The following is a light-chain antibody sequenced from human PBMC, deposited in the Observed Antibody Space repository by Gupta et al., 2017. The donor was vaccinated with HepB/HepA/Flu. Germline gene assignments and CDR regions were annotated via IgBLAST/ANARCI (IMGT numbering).Light chain of an antibody. CDR3: CSYAGSYTWV. CDR2: DVI. Sequence: QSALTQPRSVSGSPGQSVTISCTGTSSGVGGYNYVSWYHKHPGKAPKLMIFDVIKRPSGVPDRFSGSKSGNTASLTISGLQAEDEADYYCCSYAGSYTWVFGGGTKLTVL. CDR1: SSGVGGYNY. V-gene: IGLV2-11*01. J-gene: IGLJ3*02.